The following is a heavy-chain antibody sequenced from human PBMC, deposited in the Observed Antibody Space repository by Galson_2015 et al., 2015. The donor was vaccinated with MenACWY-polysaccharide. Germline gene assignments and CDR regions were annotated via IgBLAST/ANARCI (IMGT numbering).Heavy chain of an antibody. J-gene: IGHJ3*02. CDR1: GFTFSSYE. V-gene: IGHV3-48*03. CDR3: ARAGGGDYDDAFDI. CDR2: ISSSGSTK. D-gene: IGHD4-17*01. Sequence: SLRLSCTASGFTFSSYEMKWVRQAPGKGLEWVSHISSSGSTKYYADSVKGRFTISRDNAKNSLYLQMNSLRAEDTAVYYCARAGGGDYDDAFDIRGQGTMVTVSS.